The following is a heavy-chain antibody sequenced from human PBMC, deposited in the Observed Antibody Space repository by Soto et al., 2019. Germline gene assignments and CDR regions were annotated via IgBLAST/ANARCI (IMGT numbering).Heavy chain of an antibody. CDR1: GFTFSSYW. D-gene: IGHD4-17*01. CDR3: ARDLASTTIPNY. V-gene: IGHV3-7*04. CDR2: IKQDGSEK. J-gene: IGHJ4*02. Sequence: PGGSLRLSCAASGFTFSSYWISWVRQAPGKGPEWVANIKQDGSEKYYVDYVKGRFTISRDNAKNSLYLQMNSLRAEDTAVYYCARDLASTTIPNYWGQGTPVTVSS.